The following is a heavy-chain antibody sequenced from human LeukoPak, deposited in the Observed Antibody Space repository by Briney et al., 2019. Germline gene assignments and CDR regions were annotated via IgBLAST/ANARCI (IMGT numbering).Heavy chain of an antibody. V-gene: IGHV3-74*01. J-gene: IGHJ3*02. CDR1: GCTFRTYW. D-gene: IGHD3-10*01. Sequence: PWGSLRLSCTASGCTFRTYWLHWVRQPPGTGQVWVSRINSDGSSTSYADSVKGRFTISRDNAKNTLYVQMNSLRAEDTALYYCTRDQAGAFDIWGQGTMVTVSS. CDR2: INSDGSST. CDR3: TRDQAGAFDI.